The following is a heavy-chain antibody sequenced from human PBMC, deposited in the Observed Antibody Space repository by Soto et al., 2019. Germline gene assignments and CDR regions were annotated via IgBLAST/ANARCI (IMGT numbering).Heavy chain of an antibody. CDR1: GYTFTSYD. CDR2: MNPNSGNT. J-gene: IGHJ4*02. CDR3: ARDWPAAGPSYN. Sequence: ASVKVSCKASGYTFTSYDINWVRQATGQGLEWMGWMNPNSGNTGYAQKFQGRVTMTRNTSISTAYMELSSLRSEDTAVYYCARDWPAAGPSYNWGQGTLVTVSS. D-gene: IGHD6-13*01. V-gene: IGHV1-8*01.